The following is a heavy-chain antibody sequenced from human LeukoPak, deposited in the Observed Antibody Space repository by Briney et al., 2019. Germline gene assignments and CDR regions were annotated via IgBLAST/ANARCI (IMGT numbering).Heavy chain of an antibody. CDR2: IKQDGSEK. CDR3: ARESSTPSYVDY. V-gene: IGHV3-7*01. Sequence: GGSLRLSCAASGFTFSSYWTSWVRQAPGKGLEWVANIKQDGSEKYYMDSVKGRFTISRDNAKNSLYLQMNSLRAEDTAVYYCARESSTPSYVDYWGQGTLVTVSS. D-gene: IGHD6-6*01. CDR1: GFTFSSYW. J-gene: IGHJ4*02.